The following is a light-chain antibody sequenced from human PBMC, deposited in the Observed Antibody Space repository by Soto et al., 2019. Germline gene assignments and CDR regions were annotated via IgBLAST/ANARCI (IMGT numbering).Light chain of an antibody. CDR2: EVS. V-gene: IGLV2-14*01. Sequence: QSALTQPASVSGSPGQSITISCTGTSSDVGDYKYVSWYQHHPGKAPKLMIYEVSNRPSGVSNRFSGSKSGNTASLTISGLQAEDEADYYCSSYTSSNTNVFGTGTKLTVL. CDR3: SSYTSSNTNV. CDR1: SSDVGDYKY. J-gene: IGLJ1*01.